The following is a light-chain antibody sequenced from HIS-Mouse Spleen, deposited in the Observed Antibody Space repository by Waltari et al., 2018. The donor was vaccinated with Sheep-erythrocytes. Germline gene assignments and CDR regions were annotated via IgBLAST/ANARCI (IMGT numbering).Light chain of an antibody. Sequence: QSALTQPASVSGSPGQSITTPCTGTSRDVWSYHLVSWYQQHPGKAPKLMIYEGSKRPSGVSNRFSGSKSGNTASLTISGLQAEDEADYYCCSYAGSSTPWVFGGGTKLTVL. CDR2: EGS. CDR3: CSYAGSSTPWV. CDR1: SRDVWSYHL. J-gene: IGLJ3*02. V-gene: IGLV2-23*01.